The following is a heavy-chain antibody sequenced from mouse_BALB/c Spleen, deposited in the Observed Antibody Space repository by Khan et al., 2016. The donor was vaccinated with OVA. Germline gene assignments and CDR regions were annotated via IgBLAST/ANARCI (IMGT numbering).Heavy chain of an antibody. CDR3: ALYYYGRAWFAY. CDR2: IWADGSS. Sequence: QVQLKESGPGLVAPSPSLSITCTVSGFSLTSYGVGWVRQPPGKGLEWLGVIWADGSSNYHSALISRLDINKANYKCQASLKLNSLESDDTARYCCALYYYGRAWFAYWGQGTLVTVSA. V-gene: IGHV2-3*01. J-gene: IGHJ3*01. D-gene: IGHD1-1*01. CDR1: GFSLTSYG.